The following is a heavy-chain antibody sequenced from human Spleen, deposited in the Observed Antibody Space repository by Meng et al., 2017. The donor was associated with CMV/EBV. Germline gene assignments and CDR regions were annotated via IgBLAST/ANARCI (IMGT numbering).Heavy chain of an antibody. CDR2: IFYSGST. CDR1: SISSSNYY. CDR3: ARERVGATHFGPYYFDF. Sequence: SISSSNYYWGWIRQPPGKGPEWIGSIFYSGSTYYNPSLKSRVTISVDTSKNQFSLKLSSVTAADTAMYYCARERVGATHFGPYYFDFWGQGTLVTVSS. V-gene: IGHV4-39*07. J-gene: IGHJ4*02. D-gene: IGHD1-26*01.